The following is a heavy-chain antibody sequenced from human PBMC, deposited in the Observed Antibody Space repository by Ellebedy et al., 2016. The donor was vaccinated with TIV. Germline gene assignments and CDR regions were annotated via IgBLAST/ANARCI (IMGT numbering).Heavy chain of an antibody. CDR3: ARAVWPGGESYGYPDY. CDR2: IIPIFGTT. V-gene: IGHV1-69*13. Sequence: AASVKVSCKVSGGTFSNSAISWVRQAPGQGLEWMGGIIPIFGTTHYAQKFQGRVTITADESTTTAYMEVSSLRSEDTAVYFCARAVWPGGESYGYPDYWGQGTLVTVSS. CDR1: GGTFSNSA. D-gene: IGHD3-16*01. J-gene: IGHJ4*02.